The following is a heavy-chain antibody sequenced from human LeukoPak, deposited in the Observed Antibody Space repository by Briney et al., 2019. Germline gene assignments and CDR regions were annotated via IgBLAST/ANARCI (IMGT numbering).Heavy chain of an antibody. D-gene: IGHD3-10*01. CDR1: GLTFSNYW. V-gene: IGHV3-7*01. CDR3: ARGFTMVRGAYWSNYYGMDV. Sequence: GGSLRLSCAASGLTFSNYWMTWVRQAPGKGLEWVATIKQDGSEKYYVDSVKGRFTISRDNAKNSLYLQMNSLRAEDTAVYYCARGFTMVRGAYWSNYYGMDVWGQGTTVTVSS. CDR2: IKQDGSEK. J-gene: IGHJ6*02.